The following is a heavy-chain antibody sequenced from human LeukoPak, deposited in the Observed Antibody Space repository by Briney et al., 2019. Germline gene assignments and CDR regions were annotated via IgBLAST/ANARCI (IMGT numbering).Heavy chain of an antibody. CDR2: IIPILGIA. Sequence: GASVKVSCKASGGTFSSYAISWVRQAPGQGLEWMGRIIPILGIANYAQKFQGRVTITADKSTSTAYMELSSLRSEDTAVYYCARDNVWLQPDYWGQGTLVTVSS. D-gene: IGHD5-24*01. CDR3: ARDNVWLQPDY. J-gene: IGHJ4*02. V-gene: IGHV1-69*04. CDR1: GGTFSSYA.